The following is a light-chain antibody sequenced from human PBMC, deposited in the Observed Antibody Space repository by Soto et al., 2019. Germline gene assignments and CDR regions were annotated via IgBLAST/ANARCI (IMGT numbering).Light chain of an antibody. CDR2: GTS. CDR3: QQSYSTPWT. J-gene: IGKJ1*01. Sequence: DIQMTQSPSSLSASVGDRVTITCRASQSIGSYLNWYHQKPGKAPKVLIYGTSTLQSGVPSRFSGSGSGTDFTLTISSLQPEDSATYFCQQSYSTPWTFGQGTKVDIK. V-gene: IGKV1-39*01. CDR1: QSIGSY.